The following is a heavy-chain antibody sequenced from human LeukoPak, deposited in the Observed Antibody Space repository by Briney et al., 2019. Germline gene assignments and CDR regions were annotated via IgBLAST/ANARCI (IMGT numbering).Heavy chain of an antibody. CDR2: IHWNGGRT. CDR3: ARRFRGELSEGFDY. D-gene: IGHD3-10*01. V-gene: IGHV3-20*04. J-gene: IGHJ4*02. CDR1: GFTFDNYG. Sequence: PGGSLRLSCAASGFTFDNYGINWVRQAPGKGLEWVSRIHWNGGRTGYADSVKGRFTISRDNAKNSLYLQMNSLRAEDTAVYYCARRFRGELSEGFDYWGQGTLVTVSS.